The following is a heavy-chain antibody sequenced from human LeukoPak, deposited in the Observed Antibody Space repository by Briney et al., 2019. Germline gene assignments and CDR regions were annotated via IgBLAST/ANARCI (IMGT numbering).Heavy chain of an antibody. Sequence: PEGSLRLSCAASAFTFSYFEMIWVLQAPGNGLELVSYISSSGSPKYYADSVKGRFTISRDNAKNSLHMQMNSRTAEDTAIYYCAREGRYYGSGSHRDGFDIWGQGTMVTVSS. D-gene: IGHD3-10*01. V-gene: IGHV3-48*03. CDR3: AREGRYYGSGSHRDGFDI. J-gene: IGHJ3*02. CDR1: AFTFSYFE. CDR2: ISSSGSPK.